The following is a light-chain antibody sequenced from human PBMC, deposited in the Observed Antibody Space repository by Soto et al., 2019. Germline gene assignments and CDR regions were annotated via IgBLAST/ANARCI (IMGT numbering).Light chain of an antibody. CDR3: QQRNNWPPD. CDR1: QGVSSY. V-gene: IGKV3-11*01. CDR2: DAS. J-gene: IGKJ1*01. Sequence: DIVLTQSPATLSLYPGETATVSCRASQGVSSYLAWYQQKPGQAPRLLVYDASSRDTGLPARFSGSGSGTDSTLTISSLEPEDFAVYYCQQRNNWPPDFGQGTKVDIK.